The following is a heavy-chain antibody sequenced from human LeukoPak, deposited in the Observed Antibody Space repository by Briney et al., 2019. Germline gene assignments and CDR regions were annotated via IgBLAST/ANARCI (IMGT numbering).Heavy chain of an antibody. V-gene: IGHV4-39*01. CDR2: MDYSGSI. J-gene: IGHJ3*02. D-gene: IGHD3-10*01. Sequence: SETLSLTCTVSAGSISSGGYYWGWIRRPGWKGLEWFGSMDYSGSIYYNRSAKTPVTISVDTSTSPFSLKLSSVTAADTALYYCARQVYGSDAFEIWGQGTMVTVSS. CDR1: AGSISSGGYY. CDR3: ARQVYGSDAFEI.